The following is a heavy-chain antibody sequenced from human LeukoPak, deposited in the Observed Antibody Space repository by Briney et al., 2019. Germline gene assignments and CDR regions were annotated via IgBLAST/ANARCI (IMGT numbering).Heavy chain of an antibody. CDR3: ARDQGWRYYGSGSSRGYFDY. CDR2: ISGYNGNT. CDR1: GYTFSSHA. V-gene: IGHV1-18*01. J-gene: IGHJ4*02. Sequence: ASVKVSCKTSGYTFSSHAINWVRQAPGQGLEWMGWISGYNGNTNYAQKFQGRVTMTTDTSTSTAYMELRSLRSDDTAVYYCARDQGWRYYGSGSSRGYFDYWGQGTLVTVSS. D-gene: IGHD3-10*01.